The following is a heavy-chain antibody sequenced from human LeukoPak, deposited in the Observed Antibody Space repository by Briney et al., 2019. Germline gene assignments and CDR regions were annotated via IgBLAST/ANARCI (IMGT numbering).Heavy chain of an antibody. D-gene: IGHD6-13*01. CDR1: GFTFSGYW. J-gene: IGHJ4*02. Sequence: GGSLRLSCAASGFTFSGYWMQWVRQAPGKGLVWVSRINGDGSGTSYADSVKGRFTISRDNAENTLYLQMNSLRADDTAVYYCARVGGSWFPDYWGQGTLVTVSS. CDR2: INGDGSGT. V-gene: IGHV3-74*01. CDR3: ARVGGSWFPDY.